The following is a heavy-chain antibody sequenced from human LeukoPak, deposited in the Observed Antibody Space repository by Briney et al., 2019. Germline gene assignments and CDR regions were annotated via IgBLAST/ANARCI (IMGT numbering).Heavy chain of an antibody. J-gene: IGHJ3*02. CDR3: AKLVGATPDADAFDI. V-gene: IGHV3-21*01. CDR2: ISSSSSYI. CDR1: GFTFSSYS. D-gene: IGHD1-26*01. Sequence: PGGSLRLSCAASGFTFSSYSMNWVRQAPGKGLEWVSSISSSSSYIYYADSVKGRFTISRDNAKNSLYLQMNSLRAEDTAVYYCAKLVGATPDADAFDIWGQGTMVTVSS.